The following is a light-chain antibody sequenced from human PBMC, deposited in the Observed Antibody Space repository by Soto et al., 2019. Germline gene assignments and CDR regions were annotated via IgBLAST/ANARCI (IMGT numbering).Light chain of an antibody. V-gene: IGLV1-40*01. CDR2: GNS. CDR1: SSNIGAGYD. Sequence: QYVLTQPPSVSGAPGQRVTISCTGSSSNIGAGYDVHWYQQLPGTAPKLLIYGNSNRPSGVPDRFSGSKSGTSASLAITGLQAEDEADYYCQSYDSRLSGFVVFGGGTKVPS. J-gene: IGLJ2*01. CDR3: QSYDSRLSGFVV.